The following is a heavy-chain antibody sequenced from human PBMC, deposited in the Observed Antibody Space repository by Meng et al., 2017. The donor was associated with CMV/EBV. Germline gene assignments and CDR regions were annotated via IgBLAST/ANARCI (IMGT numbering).Heavy chain of an antibody. CDR3: ARDYGDLRQDY. J-gene: IGHJ4*02. CDR1: GGSISSSSYY. CDR2: IYYSGSN. Sequence: QVKMEEAGEGVVKSSEAVYIYSNGAGGSISSSSYYWGWISQRRGKGLEWIGSIYYSGSNYYNQSLKSRVTISVDTSKNKFSLKLSSVTAADTDVYYCARDYGDLRQDYWGQGTLVTVSS. D-gene: IGHD4-17*01. V-gene: IGHV4-39*07.